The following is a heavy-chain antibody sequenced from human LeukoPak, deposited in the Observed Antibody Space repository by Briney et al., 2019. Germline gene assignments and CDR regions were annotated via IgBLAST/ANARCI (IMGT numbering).Heavy chain of an antibody. CDR2: IYTSGST. Sequence: PSETLSLTCTVSGGSISSYYWSWIRQPAGKGLEWIGRIYTSGSTNYNPSLKSRVTMSVDTSKNQFSLKLSSVTAADTAVYYCARDMGYCSSTSCYTEYYFDYWGQGTLVTVSS. D-gene: IGHD2-2*02. J-gene: IGHJ4*02. CDR1: GGSISSYY. CDR3: ARDMGYCSSTSCYTEYYFDY. V-gene: IGHV4-4*07.